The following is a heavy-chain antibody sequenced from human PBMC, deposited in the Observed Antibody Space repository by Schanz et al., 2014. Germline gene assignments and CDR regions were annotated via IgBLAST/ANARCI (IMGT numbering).Heavy chain of an antibody. D-gene: IGHD6-13*01. J-gene: IGHJ5*02. CDR1: GGSMSGYH. V-gene: IGHV4-59*01. CDR3: ARGAAAGIYNWFDP. CDR2: IYYSGGT. Sequence: QVQLQASGPGLVKPSETLSLTCTVSGGSMSGYHWIWIRQPPGRGLEWIGHIYYSGGTHYNPSLESRVKIEREGEKRNCSLTLSTGIAEEKERDFCARGAAAGIYNWFDPWGQGTQVIVSS.